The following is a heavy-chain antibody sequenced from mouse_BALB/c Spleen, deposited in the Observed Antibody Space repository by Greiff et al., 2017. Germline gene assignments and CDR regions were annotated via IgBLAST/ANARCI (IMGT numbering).Heavy chain of an antibody. V-gene: IGHV1-63*02. CDR3: ARGPTTTAPFAY. CDR2: IYPGGGYT. J-gene: IGHJ3*01. CDR1: GYTFTNYW. D-gene: IGHD1-2*01. Sequence: QVQLKESGAELVRPGTSVKISCKASGYTFTNYWLGWVKQRPGHGLEWIGDIYPGGGYTNYNEKFKGKATLTADTSSSTAYMQLSSLTSEDSAVYYCARGPTTTAPFAYWGQGTLVTVSA.